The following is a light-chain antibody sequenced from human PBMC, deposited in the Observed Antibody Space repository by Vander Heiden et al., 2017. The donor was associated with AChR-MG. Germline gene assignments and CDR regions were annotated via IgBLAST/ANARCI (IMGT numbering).Light chain of an antibody. Sequence: SSELTQDAAVSVALGETGRITCPGDSLRSYYASWYQQTPGQPPVLVIYGNNNRPSGIPDRFSASSSGTTAFSITTGAQAEDEADYYCNSRDSSGNHLVFGGGTKLTVL. V-gene: IGLV3-19*01. J-gene: IGLJ2*01. CDR1: SLRSYY. CDR2: GNN. CDR3: NSRDSSGNHLV.